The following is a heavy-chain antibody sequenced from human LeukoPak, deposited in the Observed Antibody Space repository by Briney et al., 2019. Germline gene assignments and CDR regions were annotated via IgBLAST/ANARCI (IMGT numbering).Heavy chain of an antibody. Sequence: GGSLTLSCAASGFTFSSYWMHWVRQAPGKGLVWVSQINSDGSSTTYADSVKGRFTISRDNAKNTLYLQMNSLRVEDTAVYYCARTQGFWGQGTLSPSPQ. CDR1: GFTFSSYW. J-gene: IGHJ4*02. CDR3: ARTQGF. V-gene: IGHV3-74*01. CDR2: INSDGSST.